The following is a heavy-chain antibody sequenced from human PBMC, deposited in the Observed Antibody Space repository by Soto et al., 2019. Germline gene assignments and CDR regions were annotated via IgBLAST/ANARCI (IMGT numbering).Heavy chain of an antibody. D-gene: IGHD6-6*01. CDR2: INSDGSST. J-gene: IGHJ6*02. V-gene: IGHV3-74*01. CDR1: GFTFSSYW. Sequence: GGSLRLSCAASGFTFSSYWMHWVRQAPGKGLVWVSRINSDGSSTSYADSVKGRFTISRDNAKNTLYLQMNSLRAEDTAVYYCASPSYSSSSAWGMDVWGQGTTVTVSS. CDR3: ASPSYSSSSAWGMDV.